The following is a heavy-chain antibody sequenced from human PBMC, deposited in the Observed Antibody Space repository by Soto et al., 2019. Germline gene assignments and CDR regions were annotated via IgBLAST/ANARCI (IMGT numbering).Heavy chain of an antibody. CDR1: GGSISSGDYY. CDR3: GGSSSSSPLANYYYYGMDV. CDR2: IYYSGST. Sequence: SETLSLTCTVSGGSISSGDYYWSWIRQPPGKGLEWIGYIYYSGSTYYNPSLKSRVTISVDTSKNQFSLKLSSVTAADTAVYYCGGSSSSSPLANYYYYGMDVWGQGTTVTVSS. D-gene: IGHD6-6*01. J-gene: IGHJ6*02. V-gene: IGHV4-30-4*01.